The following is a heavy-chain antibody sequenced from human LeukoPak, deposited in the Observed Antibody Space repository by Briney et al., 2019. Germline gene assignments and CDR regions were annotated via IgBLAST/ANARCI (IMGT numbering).Heavy chain of an antibody. Sequence: TGGSLRLSCAASGFTFTSYTMYWVRQAPGKGLEWVSIIGNNGGGIHYADSVRGRFTISRDNSKNTLYLQMTNLRVGDTALYYCAIDPNWETHNWGQGVLVTVSS. D-gene: IGHD7-27*01. CDR2: IGNNGGGI. J-gene: IGHJ4*02. CDR3: AIDPNWETHN. CDR1: GFTFTSYT. V-gene: IGHV3-23*01.